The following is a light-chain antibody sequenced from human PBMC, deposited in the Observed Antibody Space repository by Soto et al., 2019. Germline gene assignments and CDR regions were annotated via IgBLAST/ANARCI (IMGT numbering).Light chain of an antibody. V-gene: IGLV1-44*01. CDR1: SSNIGSYT. CDR3: AAWDDSLNGSV. CDR2: SNH. J-gene: IGLJ1*01. Sequence: QSVLTQPPSASGTPGQTVTDSCSGRSSNIGSYTVNWYQQLPGTAPKLVIYSNHQRPSGVPDRFSGSKSGSSGSLAISGLQSEDEADSYCAAWDDSLNGSVFGSGTKLTV.